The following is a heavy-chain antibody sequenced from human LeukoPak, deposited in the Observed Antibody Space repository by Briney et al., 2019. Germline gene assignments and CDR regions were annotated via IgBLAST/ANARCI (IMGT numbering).Heavy chain of an antibody. Sequence: PSETLSLTCAVCGGSFSGYYWSWIRQPPGKGLEWIGEINHSGSTNYNPSLKSRVTISVDTSKNQFSLKLSSVTAADTAVYYCASSRGGYYYMDVWGKGTTVTVSS. CDR2: INHSGST. J-gene: IGHJ6*03. CDR3: ASSRGGYYYMDV. V-gene: IGHV4-34*01. CDR1: GGSFSGYY. D-gene: IGHD2-15*01.